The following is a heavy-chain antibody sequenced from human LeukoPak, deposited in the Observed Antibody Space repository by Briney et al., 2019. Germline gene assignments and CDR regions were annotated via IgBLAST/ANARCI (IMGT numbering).Heavy chain of an antibody. CDR3: AREGITMVRGVIIGYNWFDP. CDR1: GYTFTSYG. D-gene: IGHD3-10*01. CDR2: INPSGGST. J-gene: IGHJ5*02. V-gene: IGHV1-46*01. Sequence: ASVKVSCKASGYTFTSYGITWVRQAPGQGLEWMGIINPSGGSTSYAQKFQGRVTMTRDTSTSTVYMELSSLRSEDTAVYYCAREGITMVRGVIIGYNWFDPWGQGTLVTVSS.